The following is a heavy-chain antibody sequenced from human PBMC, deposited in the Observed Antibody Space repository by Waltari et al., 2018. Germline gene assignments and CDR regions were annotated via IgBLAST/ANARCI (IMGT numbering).Heavy chain of an antibody. J-gene: IGHJ6*02. CDR3: ARVHGSESPLAWGTDV. D-gene: IGHD2-21*01. V-gene: IGHV4-59*01. CDR2: IHDSGDT. CDR1: GASLTPYY. Sequence: QVQLQESGPGLVKPSETLSLSCTVSGASLTPYYWSWIRRPPGKGLEYIWYIHDSGDTNYSPSLRSRVSMSLDTSKNQFSLKISSVTAADSAVYYCARVHGSESPLAWGTDVWGQGTAVTVSS.